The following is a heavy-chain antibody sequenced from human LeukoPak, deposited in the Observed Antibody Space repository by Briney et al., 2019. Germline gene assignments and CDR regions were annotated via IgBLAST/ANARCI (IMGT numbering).Heavy chain of an antibody. CDR1: GFTFSSYW. V-gene: IGHV3-7*01. D-gene: IGHD2-2*01. CDR3: ARGRRVPAAMGNWFDP. J-gene: IGHJ5*02. Sequence: GGSLRLPCTASGFTFSSYWMSWVRQAPGEGLEWVANINQGASEKYYVDSVKGRFTISRDNAKNSLYLQMNSLRAEDTAVYYCARGRRVPAAMGNWFDPWGQGTLVTVSS. CDR2: INQGASEK.